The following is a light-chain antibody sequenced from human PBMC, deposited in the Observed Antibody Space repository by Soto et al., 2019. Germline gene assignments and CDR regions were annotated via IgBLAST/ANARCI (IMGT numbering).Light chain of an antibody. CDR3: AAWDDSLSGVV. CDR1: SSNIGTNY. J-gene: IGLJ3*02. CDR2: GNN. V-gene: IGLV1-47*01. Sequence: QSVLTQPPSASGTPGQTVTISSSGSSSNIGTNYVSWYQQLPGTAPKLLIYGNNQRPSGVPDRFSGSRSGTSASLAISGLRSEDEADYNCAAWDDSLSGVVFGGGTKLTVL.